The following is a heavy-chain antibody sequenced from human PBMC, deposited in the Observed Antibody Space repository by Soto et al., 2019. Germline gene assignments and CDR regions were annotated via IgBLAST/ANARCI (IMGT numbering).Heavy chain of an antibody. CDR1: GFTFSSYG. Sequence: QVQLVESGGGVVQPGRSLRLSCAASGFTFSSYGMHWVRQAPGKGLEWVTLISYDGTNKYYADSVKGRFTISRDNSKNTLSLQMNSLRAEDTAVYYCAKDLVRQQLVGLWKQGHWYYSGMDVWGQGTTVTVSS. D-gene: IGHD6-13*01. CDR3: AKDLVRQQLVGLWKQGHWYYSGMDV. J-gene: IGHJ6*02. V-gene: IGHV3-30*18. CDR2: ISYDGTNK.